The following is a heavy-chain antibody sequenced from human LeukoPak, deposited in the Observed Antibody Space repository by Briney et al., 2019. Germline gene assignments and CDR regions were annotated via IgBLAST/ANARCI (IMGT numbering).Heavy chain of an antibody. Sequence: WIRQPPGKGLEWVSGINWNGGSTGYADSVEGRFTIFRDNAKNSQYLQMNSLRVEDTALYYCAREGISGAHDYWGQGTLVTVSS. CDR3: AREGISGAHDY. V-gene: IGHV3-20*03. J-gene: IGHJ4*02. CDR2: INWNGGST. D-gene: IGHD1-26*01.